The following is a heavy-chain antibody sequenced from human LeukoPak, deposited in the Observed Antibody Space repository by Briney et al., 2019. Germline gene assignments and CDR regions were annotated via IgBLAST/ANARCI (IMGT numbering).Heavy chain of an antibody. D-gene: IGHD2-15*01. CDR3: ASPSCSGGSCYPYYYYGMDV. V-gene: IGHV1-69*01. Sequence: SVKVSCKASGGTFSSYAISWVRQAPGQGLEWMGGIIPIFGTANYAQKFQGRVTITADESTSTAYMELSSLRSEDTAVYYCASPSCSGGSCYPYYYYGMDVWGQGTTVTVSS. CDR2: IIPIFGTA. J-gene: IGHJ6*02. CDR1: GGTFSSYA.